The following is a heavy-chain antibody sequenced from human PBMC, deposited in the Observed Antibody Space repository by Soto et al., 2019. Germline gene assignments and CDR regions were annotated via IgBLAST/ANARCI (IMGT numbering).Heavy chain of an antibody. CDR3: ARSYSSSWYPYYHYYYYMDV. CDR1: GYTFTSYG. Sequence: GASVKVSCKASGYTFTSYGISWVRQAPGQGLEWMGWISAYNGNTNYAQKLQGRVTMTTDTSTSTAYMELRSLRSDDTAVYYCARSYSSSWYPYYHYYYYMDVWGKGTTVTVSS. J-gene: IGHJ6*03. V-gene: IGHV1-18*01. D-gene: IGHD6-13*01. CDR2: ISAYNGNT.